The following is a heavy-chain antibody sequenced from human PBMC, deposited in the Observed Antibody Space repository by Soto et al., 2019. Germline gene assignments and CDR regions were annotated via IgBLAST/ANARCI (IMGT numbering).Heavy chain of an antibody. CDR3: ARVNYYGSGSYQDFFYFYALDV. V-gene: IGHV1-8*01. Sequence: SVKVSCKTSGYTFSTYDINCVRQAPRQGLEWMGWMNPNSGDTGYAQKFLGRLTMTRDSTIRTVYMELSSLSSEDTAVYYCARVNYYGSGSYQDFFYFYALDVWGQGTMVTVSS. D-gene: IGHD3-10*01. CDR1: GYTFSTYD. CDR2: MNPNSGDT. J-gene: IGHJ6*02.